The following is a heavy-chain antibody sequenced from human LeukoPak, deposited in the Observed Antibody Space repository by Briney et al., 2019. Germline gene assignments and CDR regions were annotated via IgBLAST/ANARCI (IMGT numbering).Heavy chain of an antibody. V-gene: IGHV4-4*07. D-gene: IGHD3-3*01. J-gene: IGHJ6*02. CDR3: ARWGSVHYDFWSGYSGNYYGMDV. CDR1: GGSISSYY. CDR2: IYTSGST. Sequence: PSETLSLTCTVSGGSISSYYWSWIRQPAGKGLKWIGRIYTSGSTNYNPSLKSRVTMSVDTSKNQFSLKLSSVTAADTAVYYCARWGSVHYDFWSGYSGNYYGMDVWGQGTTVTVSS.